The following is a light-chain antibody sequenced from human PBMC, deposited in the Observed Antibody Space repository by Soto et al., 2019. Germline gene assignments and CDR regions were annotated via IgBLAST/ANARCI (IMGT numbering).Light chain of an antibody. Sequence: HSALTQPASVSGSPGQSITISCTGTSSDVGSYNLVSWYQQHPGKAPKLMIYEVSKRPSGVSNRFSGSKSGNTASLTISGLQAEDEADYYCCSYASSNTVLFGGGTKLTVL. CDR2: EVS. CDR3: CSYASSNTVL. J-gene: IGLJ2*01. V-gene: IGLV2-23*02. CDR1: SSDVGSYNL.